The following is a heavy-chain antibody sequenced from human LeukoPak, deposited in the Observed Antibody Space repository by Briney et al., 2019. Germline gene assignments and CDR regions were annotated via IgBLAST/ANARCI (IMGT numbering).Heavy chain of an antibody. D-gene: IGHD6-19*01. CDR3: ANGYSSGWYRFDP. Sequence: ASVKVSCKVSGYTLTELSMNWVRQAPGKGLEWMGGFDPEDGETIYAQKFQGRVTMTEDTSTDTAYMELSSLRSEDTAVYYCANGYSSGWYRFDPWGQGTLVTVSS. V-gene: IGHV1-24*01. J-gene: IGHJ5*02. CDR2: FDPEDGET. CDR1: GYTLTELS.